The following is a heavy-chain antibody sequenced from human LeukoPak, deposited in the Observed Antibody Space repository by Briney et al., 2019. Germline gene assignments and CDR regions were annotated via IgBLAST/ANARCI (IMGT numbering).Heavy chain of an antibody. D-gene: IGHD3-10*01. CDR2: INPNSGGT. J-gene: IGHJ3*02. CDR3: ARGTTHLWFGEGGNALDI. CDR1: GYTFTGYY. Sequence: ASVKVSCKASGYTFTGYYMHWVRQAPGQGLEWMGWINPNSGGTNYAQKFQGRVTMTRDMSTSTVYMELSSLRPEDTAVYYCARGTTHLWFGEGGNALDIWGQGTMVTVSS. V-gene: IGHV1-2*02.